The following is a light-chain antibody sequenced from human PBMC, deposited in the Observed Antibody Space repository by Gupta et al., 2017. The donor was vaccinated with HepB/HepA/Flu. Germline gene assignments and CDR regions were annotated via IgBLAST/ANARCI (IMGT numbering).Light chain of an antibody. Sequence: DIQMTQSPSSLSASIGDTVTITCRASQGIKNLLAWSQQKPGKAPELLIFGASTVQSGVPSRFIGSGSGTXFTLTIXSLQTEDVATYYCQKDDSEPRTFGXGTRVEIK. V-gene: IGKV1-27*01. J-gene: IGKJ1*01. CDR1: QGIKNL. CDR3: QKDDSEPRT. CDR2: GAS.